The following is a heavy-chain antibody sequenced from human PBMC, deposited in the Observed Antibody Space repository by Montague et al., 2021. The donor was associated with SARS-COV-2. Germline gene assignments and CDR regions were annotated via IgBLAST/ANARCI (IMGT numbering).Heavy chain of an antibody. CDR2: IYYSGST. Sequence: SETLSLTCTVSGGSISTYYWSWIRQPPGKGLEWIGYIYYSGSTNYNPSLKSRVTISVDTSKNQFSLKLSSVTAADTAAYYCASERAYDYGSGTYPGGFDIWGQGTMVTVSS. CDR1: GGSISTYY. V-gene: IGHV4-59*08. D-gene: IGHD3-10*01. J-gene: IGHJ3*02. CDR3: ASERAYDYGSGTYPGGFDI.